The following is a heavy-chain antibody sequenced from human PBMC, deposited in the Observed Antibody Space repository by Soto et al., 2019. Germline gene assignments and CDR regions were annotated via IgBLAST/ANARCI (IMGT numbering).Heavy chain of an antibody. J-gene: IGHJ6*02. D-gene: IGHD3-3*01. CDR2: IKSKTDGGTT. CDR3: TTDGGEDYDFWSGYYRARKKSYYYYGMDV. V-gene: IGHV3-15*07. CDR1: GFTFTNYI. Sequence: PGGSLRLSCAASGFTFTNYIMNWVRQAPGKGLEWVGRIKSKTDGGTTDYAAPVKGRFTISRDDSKNTLYLQMNSLKTEDTAVYYCTTDGGEDYDFWSGYYRARKKSYYYYGMDVWGQGTTVTVSS.